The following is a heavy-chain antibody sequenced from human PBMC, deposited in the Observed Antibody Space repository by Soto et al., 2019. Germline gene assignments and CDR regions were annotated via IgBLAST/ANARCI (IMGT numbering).Heavy chain of an antibody. D-gene: IGHD6-19*01. CDR2: VNHSGST. V-gene: IGHV4-34*01. J-gene: IGHJ4*02. CDR3: SRIAVSGPFTGFDY. CDR1: GGSFMGYY. Sequence: ADTLSLTCAVYGGSFMGYYWIWVRQPPGKGLELIGEVNHSGSTNYNPALKSRLTISVDTSKTQSSLRLSSVTAADTVVYYCSRIAVSGPFTGFDYWGRGTLVTVSS.